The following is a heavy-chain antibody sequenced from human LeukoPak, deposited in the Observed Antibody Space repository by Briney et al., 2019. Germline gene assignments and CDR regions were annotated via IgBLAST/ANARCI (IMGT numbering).Heavy chain of an antibody. CDR3: AKMYCSSTSCLWGPYYFDY. Sequence: PGGSLRLSCAASGFTFSSYAMSWVRQAPGKGLEWVSAISGSGGSTYYADSVKGRFTISRDNSKNTLYLQMNSLRAEGTAVYYCAKMYCSSTSCLWGPYYFDYWGQGTLVTVSS. D-gene: IGHD2-2*01. CDR2: ISGSGGST. V-gene: IGHV3-23*01. J-gene: IGHJ4*02. CDR1: GFTFSSYA.